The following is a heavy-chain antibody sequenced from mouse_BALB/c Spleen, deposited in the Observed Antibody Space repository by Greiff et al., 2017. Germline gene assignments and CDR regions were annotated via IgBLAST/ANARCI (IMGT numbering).Heavy chain of an antibody. CDR3: ARYGDYRYTGYFDV. D-gene: IGHD2-14*01. CDR1: GDSITSGY. J-gene: IGHJ1*01. V-gene: IGHV3-8*02. CDR2: ISYSGNT. Sequence: EVQRVESGPSLVKPSQTLSLTCSVTGDSITSGYWNWIRKFPGNKLEYMGYISYSGNTYYNPSLKSRISITRDTSKNQYYLQLNSVTTEDTATYYCARYGDYRYTGYFDVWGAGTTVTVSS.